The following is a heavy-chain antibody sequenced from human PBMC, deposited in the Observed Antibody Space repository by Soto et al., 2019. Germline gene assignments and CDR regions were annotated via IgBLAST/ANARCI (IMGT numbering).Heavy chain of an antibody. V-gene: IGHV3-74*01. Sequence: GGSLRLSCAASGFTFSSYAMSWVRQAPGKGLVWVSRINTDGSRTNYADSVKGRFTISRDNAKNTLYLQMDSLRAEDTAVYYCAKVATGSYNWFDPWGQGTRVTV. J-gene: IGHJ5*01. D-gene: IGHD1-1*01. CDR1: GFTFSSYA. CDR3: AKVATGSYNWFDP. CDR2: INTDGSRT.